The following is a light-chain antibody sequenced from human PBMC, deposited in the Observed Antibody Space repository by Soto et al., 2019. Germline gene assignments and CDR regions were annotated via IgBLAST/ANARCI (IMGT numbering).Light chain of an antibody. J-gene: IGKJ1*01. Sequence: EIVVTQSPATLSVSPGERVTLSCRASQSVSSSLAWYQQRPGPAPRLLIYDTSTRAAGISARFSGSGSGTEFTLTISSLQSEDFAVYYCQQYIDWPPGTFGQGTAVEIK. CDR1: QSVSSS. CDR2: DTS. CDR3: QQYIDWPPGT. V-gene: IGKV3-15*01.